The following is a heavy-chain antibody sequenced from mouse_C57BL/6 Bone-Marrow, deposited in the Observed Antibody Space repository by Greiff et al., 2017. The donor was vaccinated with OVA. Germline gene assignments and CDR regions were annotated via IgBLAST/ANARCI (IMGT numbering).Heavy chain of an antibody. CDR1: GFTFNTYA. CDR2: IRSKSSNYAT. CDR3: VRSPPYDYDGAWFAY. V-gene: IGHV10-3*01. J-gene: IGHJ3*01. D-gene: IGHD2-4*01. Sequence: EVQVVESGGGLVQPKGSLKLSCAASGFTFNTYAMHWVRQAPGKGLEWVARIRSKSSNYATYYADSVKDRFTISRDDSQSMLYLQMNNLKTEDTAMYYCVRSPPYDYDGAWFAYWGQGTLVTVSA.